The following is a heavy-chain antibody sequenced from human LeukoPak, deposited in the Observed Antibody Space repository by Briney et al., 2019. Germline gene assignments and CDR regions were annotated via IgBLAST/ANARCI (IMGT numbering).Heavy chain of an antibody. J-gene: IGHJ4*02. V-gene: IGHV3-21*01. CDR1: GFTFSSYS. CDR3: ARRFLEWLLPDY. CDR2: ISSSSSYI. Sequence: PGGSLRLSXAASGFTFSSYSMNWVRQSPGKGLEWVSSISSSSSYIYYADSVKGRFTISRDNAKNSLYLQMNSLRAEDTAVYYCARRFLEWLLPDYWGQGTLVTVSS. D-gene: IGHD3-3*01.